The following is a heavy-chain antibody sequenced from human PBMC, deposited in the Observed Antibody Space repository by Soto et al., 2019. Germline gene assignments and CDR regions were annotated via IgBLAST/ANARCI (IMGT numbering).Heavy chain of an antibody. CDR1: GESMTSYY. CDR2: IYYTGST. Sequence: SETLSLTCTVSGESMTSYYWSWIRQPPGKALEWIGYIYYTGSTNYNPSLKSRVTISADTSKNQFSLQLTSVTAADTALYYCARDSRDGPPDSWGQRPLVTVSS. CDR3: ARDSRDGPPDS. V-gene: IGHV4-59*01. D-gene: IGHD6-13*01. J-gene: IGHJ4*02.